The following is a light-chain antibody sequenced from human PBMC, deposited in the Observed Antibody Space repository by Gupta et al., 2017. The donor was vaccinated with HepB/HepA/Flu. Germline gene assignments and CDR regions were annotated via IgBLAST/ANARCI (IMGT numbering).Light chain of an antibody. CDR3: QQYYNLLYT. Sequence: DTQITQSPSSLSASVGDRVTITCQASQDISNYLNWYQQKPGKAPKLLIYDASNLETGVPSRFSGSGSGTDFTFTISSLQPEDIATYYCQQYYNLLYTFGQETKLEIK. V-gene: IGKV1-33*01. CDR1: QDISNY. CDR2: DAS. J-gene: IGKJ2*01.